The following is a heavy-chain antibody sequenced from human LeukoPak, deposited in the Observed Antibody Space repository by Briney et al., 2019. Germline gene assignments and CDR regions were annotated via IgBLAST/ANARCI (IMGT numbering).Heavy chain of an antibody. V-gene: IGHV4-59*01. CDR2: IYSSGST. CDR1: GGSLSNYY. Sequence: SETLSLTCTVSGGSLSNYYWSWIRQPPGKGLEWIGYIYSSGSTNYNPSLKSRVTMSVDTSKNQFSLKLSSVTAADTAVYYCARRGPALTHYYYMDVWGKGTTVTVSS. D-gene: IGHD2-15*01. CDR3: ARRGPALTHYYYMDV. J-gene: IGHJ6*03.